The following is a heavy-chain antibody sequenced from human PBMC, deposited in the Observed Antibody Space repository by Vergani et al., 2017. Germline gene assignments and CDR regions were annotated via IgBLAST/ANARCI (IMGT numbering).Heavy chain of an antibody. CDR1: GFTFSSYW. V-gene: IGHV3-7*03. D-gene: IGHD3-10*01. J-gene: IGHJ6*02. Sequence: EVQLVESGGGLVQPGGSLRLSCAASGFTFSSYWMSWVRQAQGKGLEWVANIKQDGSEKYYVDSVKGRFTISRDNAKNSLYLQMNSLRAEDTAVYYCARNSGFVLDRFYYYYGMDVWGQGTTVTVSS. CDR3: ARNSGFVLDRFYYYYGMDV. CDR2: IKQDGSEK.